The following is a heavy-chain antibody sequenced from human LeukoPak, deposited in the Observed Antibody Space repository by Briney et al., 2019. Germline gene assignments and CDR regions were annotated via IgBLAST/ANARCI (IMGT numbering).Heavy chain of an antibody. J-gene: IGHJ4*02. D-gene: IGHD6-13*01. CDR3: AKGPRGGIAAVLFDY. Sequence: GGSLRLSCVASGFTFSNYGMHWVRQAPGKGPEWVALISYDGSNKDYPDSVKGRFTISRDNSKNTLYLQMNSLRAEDTAVYYCAKGPRGGIAAVLFDYWGQGTLVTVSS. V-gene: IGHV3-30*18. CDR1: GFTFSNYG. CDR2: ISYDGSNK.